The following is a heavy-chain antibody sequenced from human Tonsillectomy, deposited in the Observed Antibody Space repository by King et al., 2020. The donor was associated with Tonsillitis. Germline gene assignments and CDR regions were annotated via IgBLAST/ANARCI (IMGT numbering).Heavy chain of an antibody. J-gene: IGHJ3*02. D-gene: IGHD4-17*01. Sequence: VQLVESGGGLVQPGRSLRLSCAASGFTFDDYAMHWVRQAPGKGLEWVSGISWNSGSIGYADSVKGRFTISRDNAKNSLYLQMNSLRAEDRALYYCAKALDYGDYDVAFDIWGQGTMVTVSS. CDR2: ISWNSGSI. CDR1: GFTFDDYA. V-gene: IGHV3-9*01. CDR3: AKALDYGDYDVAFDI.